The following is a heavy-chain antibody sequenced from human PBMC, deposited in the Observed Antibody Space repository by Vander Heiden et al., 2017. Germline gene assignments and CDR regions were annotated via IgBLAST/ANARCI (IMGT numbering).Heavy chain of an antibody. Sequence: EVQLVESGGGLAKPGGSLSLSCAASGFTFSTCTMNWVRQAPGKGLEWFSSISSSYIYYADSVKGRFTISGDNARNSLYLQMNTLSAEDTAVYYWASDAYGYTYGFAWGQGTLVTVSS. D-gene: IGHD5-18*01. CDR3: ASDAYGYTYGFA. J-gene: IGHJ5*02. V-gene: IGHV3-21*01. CDR1: GFTFSTCT. CDR2: ISSSYI.